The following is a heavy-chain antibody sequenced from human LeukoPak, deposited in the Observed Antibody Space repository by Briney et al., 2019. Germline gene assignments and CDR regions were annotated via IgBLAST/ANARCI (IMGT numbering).Heavy chain of an antibody. V-gene: IGHV4-59*01. D-gene: IGHD6-19*01. CDR2: VFYSGST. CDR3: VRENYSSGWYGIIDY. CDR1: GGSISSYY. Sequence: SETLSLTCTVSGGSISSYYWSWIRQPPGKGLEWIGYVFYSGSTNFNPSLKSRVTISVDMSKNQFSLKLSSVTAADTAVYYCVRENYSSGWYGIIDYWGQGTLVTVSS. J-gene: IGHJ4*02.